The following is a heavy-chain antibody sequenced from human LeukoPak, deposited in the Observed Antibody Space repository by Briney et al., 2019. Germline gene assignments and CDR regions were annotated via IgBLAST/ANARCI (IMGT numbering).Heavy chain of an antibody. CDR2: IYYSGST. V-gene: IGHV4-59*01. CDR3: AREIAYCGGDCYSAHWFDP. CDR1: GGSFSSYY. J-gene: IGHJ5*02. D-gene: IGHD2-21*01. Sequence: PSETLSLTCAVYGGSFSSYYWSWIRQPPGKGLEWIGYIYYSGSTNYNPSLKSRVTISVDTSKNQFSLKLSSVTAADTAVYYCAREIAYCGGDCYSAHWFDPWGQGTLVTVSS.